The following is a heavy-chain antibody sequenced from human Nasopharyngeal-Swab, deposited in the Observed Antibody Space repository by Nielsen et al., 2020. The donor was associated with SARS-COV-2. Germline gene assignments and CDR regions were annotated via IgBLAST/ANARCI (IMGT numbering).Heavy chain of an antibody. J-gene: IGHJ4*02. Sequence: GGSLRLSCVASGFIVSYNYMSWVRQVPGKGLEWVSVIYAGGDTYYADSVRGRFTISRDNSKNMVYLQMNSLTADDTAVYYCVRSLRQWLAHDSWGQGTLVTVSS. CDR2: IYAGGDT. CDR3: VRSLRQWLAHDS. D-gene: IGHD6-19*01. V-gene: IGHV3-53*01. CDR1: GFIVSYNY.